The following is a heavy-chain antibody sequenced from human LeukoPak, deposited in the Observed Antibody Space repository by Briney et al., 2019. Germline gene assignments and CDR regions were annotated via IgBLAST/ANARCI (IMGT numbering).Heavy chain of an antibody. CDR1: GDSISTYY. CDR3: ARGTYSSRSWFDP. Sequence: SETLSLTCTVSGDSISTYYWNWIRQPPGKGLEWIGHIYYSGSTNYNPSLKSRVTISVDTSKNQFSLRLSSVTAADTAVYYCARGTYSSRSWFDPWGLGTLVTVSP. V-gene: IGHV4-59*01. CDR2: IYYSGST. J-gene: IGHJ5*02. D-gene: IGHD6-13*01.